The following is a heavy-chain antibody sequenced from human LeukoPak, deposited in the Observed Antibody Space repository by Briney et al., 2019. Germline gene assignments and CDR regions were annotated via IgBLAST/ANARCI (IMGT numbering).Heavy chain of an antibody. CDR3: AREVPDRGYGMDV. Sequence: ASVKVSFKASGYTFTGYYMHWVRQAPGQGLEWMGWINPNSGGTNYAQKFQGRVTMTRDTSISTAYMELSRLRSDDTAVYYCAREVPDRGYGMDVWGQGTTVTVSS. CDR1: GYTFTGYY. D-gene: IGHD1-14*01. J-gene: IGHJ6*02. V-gene: IGHV1-2*02. CDR2: INPNSGGT.